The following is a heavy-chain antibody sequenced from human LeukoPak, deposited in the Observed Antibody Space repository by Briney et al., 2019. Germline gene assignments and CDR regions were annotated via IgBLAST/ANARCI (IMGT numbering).Heavy chain of an antibody. Sequence: GASVKVSCKVSGYTLTELSMHWVRQAPGKGLEWMGGFDPEDGETIYAQKFQGRVTMTEDTSTDTAYMELSSLRSEDTAVYYCATDHLHITMVRGVLRVRNAFDIWGQGTMVTVSS. D-gene: IGHD3-10*01. CDR2: FDPEDGET. CDR3: ATDHLHITMVRGVLRVRNAFDI. CDR1: GYTLTELS. J-gene: IGHJ3*02. V-gene: IGHV1-24*01.